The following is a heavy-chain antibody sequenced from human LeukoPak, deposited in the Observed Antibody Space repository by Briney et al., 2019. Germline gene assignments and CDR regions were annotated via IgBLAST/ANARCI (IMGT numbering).Heavy chain of an antibody. CDR1: RFTFSDHY. J-gene: IGHJ3*02. D-gene: IGHD3-22*01. V-gene: IGHV3-72*01. CDR3: ARVGDYYDTRGFSSDAFDI. CDR2: IRTRAKGYTT. Sequence: GESLKISCAASRFTFSDHYMDWVRQAPGKGLEWVARIRTRAKGYTTLYAPSVRDRFSISRDDSTNSVYLQMNSLKTEDTAVYFCARVGDYYDTRGFSSDAFDIWGLGTMVTVAS.